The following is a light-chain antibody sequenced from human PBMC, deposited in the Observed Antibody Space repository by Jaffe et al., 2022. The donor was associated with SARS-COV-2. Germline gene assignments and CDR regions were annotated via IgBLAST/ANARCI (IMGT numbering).Light chain of an antibody. CDR2: GVS. CDR3: QQYGRSPEMYT. Sequence: EIVLTQSPGTLSLSPGERATLSCRASQSVGGNYLAWYQQKAGQAPRLLIFGVSSRATGIPDRFSGSGSGTDFTLTISRLEPEDFAVYYCQQYGRSPEMYTFGQGTELEIK. J-gene: IGKJ2*01. CDR1: QSVGGNY. V-gene: IGKV3-20*01.